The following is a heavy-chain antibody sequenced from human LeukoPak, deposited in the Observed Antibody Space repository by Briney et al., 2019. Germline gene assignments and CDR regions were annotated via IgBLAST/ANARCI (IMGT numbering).Heavy chain of an antibody. CDR2: IIPIFGTA. CDR3: ARDNTGRFDFWSGSSDYYYYMDV. D-gene: IGHD3-3*01. J-gene: IGHJ6*03. CDR1: GGTFSSYA. Sequence: SVKVSCKASGGTFSSYAISWVRQAPGQGLEWMGGIIPIFGTANYAQKFPGRVTITADKSTSTAYMELSSLRSEDTAVYYCARDNTGRFDFWSGSSDYYYYMDVWGKGTTVSVSS. V-gene: IGHV1-69*06.